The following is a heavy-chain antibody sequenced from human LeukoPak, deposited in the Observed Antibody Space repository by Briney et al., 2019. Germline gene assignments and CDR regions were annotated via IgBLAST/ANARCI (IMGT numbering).Heavy chain of an antibody. Sequence: SVKVSFKASGGTFSSYAISWVRQAPGQGLEWMGGIIPIFGTANYAQKFQGRVTITADESTSTAYMELSSLRSEDTAVYYCASPNSSGYYHPFYFDYWGQGTLVTVSS. CDR1: GGTFSSYA. D-gene: IGHD3-22*01. V-gene: IGHV1-69*13. J-gene: IGHJ4*02. CDR3: ASPNSSGYYHPFYFDY. CDR2: IIPIFGTA.